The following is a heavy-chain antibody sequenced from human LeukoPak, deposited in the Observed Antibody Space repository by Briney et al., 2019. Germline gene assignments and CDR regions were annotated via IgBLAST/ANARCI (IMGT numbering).Heavy chain of an antibody. V-gene: IGHV3-23*01. Sequence: GGSLRLSCAASGFTFSSYAMSWVRQAPGKGLEWVSAISGSGGSTYYADSVKGRFTISRDNSKNTPYQQMNSLRAEDTAVYYCAKDDSSGYYYPFDYWGQGTLVTVSS. CDR3: AKDDSSGYYYPFDY. J-gene: IGHJ4*02. CDR2: ISGSGGST. D-gene: IGHD3-22*01. CDR1: GFTFSSYA.